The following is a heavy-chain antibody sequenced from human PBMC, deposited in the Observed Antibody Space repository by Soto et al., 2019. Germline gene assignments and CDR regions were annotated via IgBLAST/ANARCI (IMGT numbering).Heavy chain of an antibody. CDR3: AKGRLGSGSLTPRVDF. J-gene: IGHJ4*02. CDR1: GFTFNNYA. D-gene: IGHD3-10*01. Sequence: EVQLLESGGGLVQPGGSLRLSCAASGFTFNNYAMTWVRQAPGKGLEWVSAISGGGDTTSYADSVKGRFTVSRDGSKNTLCLQMSSLRAEVTALYYCAKGRLGSGSLTPRVDFWGQGTLVTVSS. CDR2: ISGGGDTT. V-gene: IGHV3-23*01.